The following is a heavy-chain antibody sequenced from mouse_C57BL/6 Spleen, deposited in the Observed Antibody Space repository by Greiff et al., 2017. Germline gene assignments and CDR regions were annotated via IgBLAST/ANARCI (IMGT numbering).Heavy chain of an antibody. J-gene: IGHJ1*03. D-gene: IGHD4-1*02. Sequence: QVQLQQPGAELVMPGASVKLSCKASGYTFTSYWMHWVKQRPGQGLEWIGEIDPSDSYTNYNQKFKGKSTLTVDKSSSTAYMQLSSLTSEDSAVYYCARIDTYSNWGYFDVWGTGTTVTVSS. CDR2: IDPSDSYT. CDR3: ARIDTYSNWGYFDV. CDR1: GYTFTSYW. V-gene: IGHV1-69*01.